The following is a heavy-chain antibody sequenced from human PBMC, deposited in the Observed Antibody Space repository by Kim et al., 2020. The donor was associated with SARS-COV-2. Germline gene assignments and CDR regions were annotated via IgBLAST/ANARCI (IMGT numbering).Heavy chain of an antibody. J-gene: IGHJ6*02. CDR1: GFDFGTHS. D-gene: IGHD2-2*01. Sequence: GGSLRLSCAASGFDFGTHSMNWVRQAPGKGLEWVSSIGGASNYIYYADSVNGRFTISRDNANNSLYLQMNSLRAEDTAVYYCARGGYCSSTSCYFYYYALDVWGQGTTVTVSS. V-gene: IGHV3-21*01. CDR3: ARGGYCSSTSCYFYYYALDV. CDR2: IGGASNYI.